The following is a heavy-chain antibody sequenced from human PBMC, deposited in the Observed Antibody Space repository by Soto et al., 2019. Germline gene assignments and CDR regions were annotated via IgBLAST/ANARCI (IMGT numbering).Heavy chain of an antibody. CDR1: GFTFSSYA. D-gene: IGHD3-22*01. Sequence: QVQLVESGGGVVQPGGSLRLSCAASGFTFSSYAMHWVRQAPGKGLEWMAVIWYDGSRKHYADSLRGRFTISRDNPKNPLDLEMNSLRVEDTSVYYCARGIHYYESHGYGPGAYWGQGTLVSVSS. CDR2: IWYDGSRK. J-gene: IGHJ4*02. V-gene: IGHV3-33*01. CDR3: ARGIHYYESHGYGPGAY.